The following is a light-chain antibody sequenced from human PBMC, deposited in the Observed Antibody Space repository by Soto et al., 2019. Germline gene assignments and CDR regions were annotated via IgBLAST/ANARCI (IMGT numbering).Light chain of an antibody. Sequence: DIQMTQSPSTLSGSVGDRVTSTCRASQSISSYLNWYQQKPGKAPKLLIYAASSLQSGVPSRFSGSGSGTEFTLTISSLQPDDFATYYCQQYHDYPLTFGGGTKVDIK. CDR1: QSISSY. V-gene: IGKV1-39*01. J-gene: IGKJ4*01. CDR3: QQYHDYPLT. CDR2: AAS.